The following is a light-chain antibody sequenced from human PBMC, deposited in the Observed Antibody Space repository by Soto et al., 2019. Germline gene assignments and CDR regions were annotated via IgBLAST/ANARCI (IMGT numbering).Light chain of an antibody. Sequence: EIVLTQSPGTLSLSPGERGTLSCRASQSVSSSYLAWYQQKPGQAPRLLIYGASSRATGIPDRFSGSGSGTDFTLTISRLEAEDFAVYYCQQYGTSPLTFGQGTKVDI. J-gene: IGKJ1*01. CDR1: QSVSSSY. CDR2: GAS. V-gene: IGKV3-20*01. CDR3: QQYGTSPLT.